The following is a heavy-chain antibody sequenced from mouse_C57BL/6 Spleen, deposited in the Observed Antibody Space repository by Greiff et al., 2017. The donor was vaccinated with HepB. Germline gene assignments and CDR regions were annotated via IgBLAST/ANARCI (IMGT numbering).Heavy chain of an antibody. V-gene: IGHV5-17*01. CDR1: GFTFSDYG. J-gene: IGHJ2*01. CDR2: ISSGSSTN. Sequence: EVKVVESGGGLVKPGGSLKLSCAASGFTFSDYGMHWVRQAPEKGLEWVAYISSGSSTNYYAATVKGRFTISRDNAKNTLFLQMTSLRSEDTAMYYCARRAYYSNSFDYWGQGTTLTVSS. CDR3: ARRAYYSNSFDY. D-gene: IGHD2-5*01.